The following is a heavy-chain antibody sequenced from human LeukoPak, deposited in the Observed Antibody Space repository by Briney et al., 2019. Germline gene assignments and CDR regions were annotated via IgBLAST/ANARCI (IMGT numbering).Heavy chain of an antibody. Sequence: SETLSLTCTVSGGSISSSSYYWGWIRQPPGKGLEWIGSIYTSGSTNYNPSLKSRVTMSVDTSKNQFSLKLSSVTAADTAVYYCARDRGDAFDIWGQGTMATVSS. J-gene: IGHJ3*02. CDR1: GGSISSSSYY. CDR2: IYTSGST. CDR3: ARDRGDAFDI. V-gene: IGHV4-39*07.